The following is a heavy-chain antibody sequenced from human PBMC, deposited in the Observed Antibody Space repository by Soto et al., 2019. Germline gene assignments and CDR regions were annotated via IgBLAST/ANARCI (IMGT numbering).Heavy chain of an antibody. Sequence: EVQLVESGGGLVKPGGSVRLSCEASGFTFTSDSMTWVRQAPGKGLEWVSSISSHGRDIFYADSVKGRFTISRDNAKDSLHLQMNSLTGEDSAVYYCARGSPYSGTYFHPWGQGTLVTVSS. J-gene: IGHJ5*02. V-gene: IGHV3-21*06. CDR1: GFTFTSDS. CDR2: ISSHGRDI. CDR3: ARGSPYSGTYFHP. D-gene: IGHD1-26*01.